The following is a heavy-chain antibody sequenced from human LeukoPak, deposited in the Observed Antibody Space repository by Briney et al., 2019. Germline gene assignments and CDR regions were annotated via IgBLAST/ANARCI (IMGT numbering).Heavy chain of an antibody. CDR2: IYYSGST. CDR1: GGSISSYY. V-gene: IGHV4-59*12. Sequence: PSETLSLTCTVSGGSISSYYWSWIRQPPGKGLEWIGYIYYSGSTNYNPSLKSRVTISVDTSKNQFSLKLSSVTAADTAVYYCAREHGYYYMDVWGKGTTVTVSS. CDR3: AREHGYYYMDV. J-gene: IGHJ6*03.